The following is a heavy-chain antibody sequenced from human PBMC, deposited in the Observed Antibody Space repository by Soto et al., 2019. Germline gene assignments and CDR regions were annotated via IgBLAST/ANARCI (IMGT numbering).Heavy chain of an antibody. D-gene: IGHD3-22*01. J-gene: IGHJ4*02. CDR1: GFTFSSYA. Sequence: EVQLLESGGGLVQPGGSLRLSCAASGFTFSSYAMSWVRQAPGKGLEWVSAISGSGGSTYYADSVKGRFTISRDNSKNTLYLQMNSLRAEDTAVYYCASRDYYDSSGSINWGQGTLVTVSS. CDR3: ASRDYYDSSGSIN. V-gene: IGHV3-23*01. CDR2: ISGSGGST.